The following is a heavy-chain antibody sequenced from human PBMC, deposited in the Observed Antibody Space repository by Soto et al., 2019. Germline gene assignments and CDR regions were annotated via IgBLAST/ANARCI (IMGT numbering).Heavy chain of an antibody. D-gene: IGHD2-2*01. CDR2: MNPNSGNT. J-gene: IGHJ6*02. CDR1: GYTFTSYD. V-gene: IGHV1-8*01. Sequence: QVQLVQSGAEVKKPGASVKVSCKASGYTFTSYDINWVRQATGPGLEWVGWMNPNSGNTGYAQKFQGRVTMTRNTSISTAYMELSSLRSEDTAVYYCARPAAAVAYYYYGMEVWGQGTTVTVA. CDR3: ARPAAAVAYYYYGMEV.